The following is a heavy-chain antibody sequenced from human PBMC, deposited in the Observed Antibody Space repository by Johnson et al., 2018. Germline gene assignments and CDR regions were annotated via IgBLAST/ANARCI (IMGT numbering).Heavy chain of an antibody. Sequence: QVQLVESGGGVVQPGRSLRLSCAASGFTFSAYGMHWVRQAPGKGLEWVAVISYDGSNKYYADSVKGRFPISRDNSKNTLYLQMNSLRAEDTAVYYCAKDWEVAAVSTGGYCHHWGQGTLVTVSS. V-gene: IGHV3-30*18. CDR3: AKDWEVAAVSTGGYCHH. D-gene: IGHD6-13*01. CDR1: GFTFSAYG. J-gene: IGHJ1*01. CDR2: ISYDGSNK.